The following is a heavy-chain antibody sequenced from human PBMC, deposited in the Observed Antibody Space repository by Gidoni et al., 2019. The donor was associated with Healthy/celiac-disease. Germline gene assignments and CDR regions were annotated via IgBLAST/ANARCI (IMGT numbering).Heavy chain of an antibody. D-gene: IGHD6-19*01. Sequence: QVQLVESGGGVVQPGRSLRLSCAASGFTVSSYAMHWVRQAPGKGLEWVAVISYDGSNKYYADSVKGRFTISRDNSKNTLYLQMNSLRAEDTAVYYCARDRSSGWYYWFDPWGQGTLVTVSS. V-gene: IGHV3-30-3*01. J-gene: IGHJ5*02. CDR1: GFTVSSYA. CDR3: ARDRSSGWYYWFDP. CDR2: ISYDGSNK.